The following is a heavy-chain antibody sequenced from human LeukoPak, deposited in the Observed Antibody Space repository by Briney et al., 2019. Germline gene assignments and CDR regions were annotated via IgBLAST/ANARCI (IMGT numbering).Heavy chain of an antibody. CDR2: ISAYNGNT. J-gene: IGHJ4*02. CDR1: GGTFSSYA. D-gene: IGHD2-21*02. Sequence: ASVKVSCKASGGTFSSYATSWVRQAPGQGLEWMGWISAYNGNTNYAQKLQGRVTMTTDTSTSTAYMELRSLRSDDTAVYYCARVVLDCGGDCYTYYFDYWGQGTLVTVSS. CDR3: ARVVLDCGGDCYTYYFDY. V-gene: IGHV1-18*01.